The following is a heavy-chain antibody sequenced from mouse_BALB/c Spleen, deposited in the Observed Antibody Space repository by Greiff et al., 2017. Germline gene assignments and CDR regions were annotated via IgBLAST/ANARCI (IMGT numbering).Heavy chain of an antibody. CDR1: GYTFTSYW. Sequence: QVQLQQSGTVLARPGASVKMSCKASGYTFTSYWMHWVKQRPGQGLEWIGYINPSTGYTEYNQKFKDKATLTADKSSSTAYMQLSSLTSEDSAVYYCARSLWDDAYWGQGTLVTVSA. V-gene: IGHV1-4*01. J-gene: IGHJ3*01. CDR2: INPSTGYT. CDR3: ARSLWDDAY. D-gene: IGHD4-1*01.